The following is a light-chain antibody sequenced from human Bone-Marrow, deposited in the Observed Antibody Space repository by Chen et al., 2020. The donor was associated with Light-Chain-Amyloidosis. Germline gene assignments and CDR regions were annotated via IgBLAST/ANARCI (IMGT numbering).Light chain of an antibody. CDR2: RDT. Sequence: SYELTQPPSVSVSPGQTARITCSGDDLPTKYAYWYQQKPGQAPVLVIHRDTERPSGISERFAGSSSGTTATLTISGVQAEDEDDYNCQSADSSGTYEVIFGGGTKLNVL. V-gene: IGLV3-25*03. CDR3: QSADSSGTYEVI. J-gene: IGLJ2*01. CDR1: DLPTKY.